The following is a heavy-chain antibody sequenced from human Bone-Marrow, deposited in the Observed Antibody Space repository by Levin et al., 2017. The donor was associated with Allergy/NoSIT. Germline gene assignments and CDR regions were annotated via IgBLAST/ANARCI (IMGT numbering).Heavy chain of an antibody. D-gene: IGHD1/OR15-1a*01. V-gene: IGHV4-38-2*02. CDR2: IYYSGAT. J-gene: IGHJ4*02. Sequence: SQTLSLPCSVSGYSIRSGYHWGWIRQPPGKGLEWIGTIYYSGATYYNPSLNSRVTISIDPSKNQFSLKLTSVTAADTAVYYCARANNGDYWGQGTLVTVSS. CDR1: GYSIRSGYH. CDR3: ARANNGDY.